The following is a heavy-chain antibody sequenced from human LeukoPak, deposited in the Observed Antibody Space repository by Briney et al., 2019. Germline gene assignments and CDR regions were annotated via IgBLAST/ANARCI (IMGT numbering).Heavy chain of an antibody. CDR2: INPSGGST. CDR3: ARGRGEAAAGRVYFY. CDR1: GYTFTSYY. Sequence: ASVKVSCKASGYTFTSYYMHWVRPAPGQGLAWMGLINPSGGSTSYAQKFQGRVTMTRDTSTSTVYMELSSLRSEDTAVYYCARGRGEAAAGRVYFYWGQGTLVTVSS. V-gene: IGHV1-46*01. J-gene: IGHJ4*02. D-gene: IGHD6-13*01.